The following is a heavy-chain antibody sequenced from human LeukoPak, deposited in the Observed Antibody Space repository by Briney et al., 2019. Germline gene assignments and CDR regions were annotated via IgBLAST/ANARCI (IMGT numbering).Heavy chain of an antibody. J-gene: IGHJ5*02. Sequence: SVKVSCKASGGTFSSYTISWVRQAPGQGLEWMGRIIPILGIANYAQKLQGRVTITADKSTSTAYMELSSLRSEDTAVYYCARDDGYYDFWSGSRWFDPWGQGTLVTVSS. CDR3: ARDDGYYDFWSGSRWFDP. V-gene: IGHV1-69*04. CDR2: IIPILGIA. D-gene: IGHD3-3*01. CDR1: GGTFSSYT.